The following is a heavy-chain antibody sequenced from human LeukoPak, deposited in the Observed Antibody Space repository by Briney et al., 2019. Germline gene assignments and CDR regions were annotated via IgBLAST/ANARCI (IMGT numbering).Heavy chain of an antibody. J-gene: IGHJ4*02. V-gene: IGHV4-59*01. D-gene: IGHD6-13*01. CDR3: ARLPIAAAGY. CDR1: GGSISSYY. Sequence: PSETLSLTCTVSGGSISSYYWSWIRQPPGKGLEWIGYIYYSGSTNYNPSLKSRVTISVDTFKNQFSLKLSSVTAADTAVYYCARLPIAAAGYWGQGTLVTVSS. CDR2: IYYSGST.